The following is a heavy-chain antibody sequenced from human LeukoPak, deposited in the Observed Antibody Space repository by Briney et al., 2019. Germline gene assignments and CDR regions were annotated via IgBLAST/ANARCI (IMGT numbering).Heavy chain of an antibody. Sequence: PSETLSLTCTVSGGSISSGSYYWSWIRQPAGKGLEWIGRIYTSRSTNYNPSLKSRVTISVDTSKDQFSLKLSSVTAADTAVYYCARGIAVLWFGDTWGQGTLVTVSS. D-gene: IGHD3-10*01. CDR1: GGSISSGSYY. CDR3: ARGIAVLWFGDT. CDR2: IYTSRST. J-gene: IGHJ4*02. V-gene: IGHV4-61*02.